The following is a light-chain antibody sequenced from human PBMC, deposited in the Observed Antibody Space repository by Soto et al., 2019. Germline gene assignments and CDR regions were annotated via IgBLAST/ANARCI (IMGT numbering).Light chain of an antibody. CDR3: SSYSSSSTWV. CDR1: SSDVGGHNY. Sequence: QSALTQPASVSGSPGQSITISCTGTSSDVGGHNYVSWYQQYPGKATKIMIYEVSNRPSGVSNRFSGSKSGNTASLTISRLQAEDEADYYCSSYSSSSTWVFGGGTKLTVL. J-gene: IGLJ3*02. V-gene: IGLV2-14*01. CDR2: EVS.